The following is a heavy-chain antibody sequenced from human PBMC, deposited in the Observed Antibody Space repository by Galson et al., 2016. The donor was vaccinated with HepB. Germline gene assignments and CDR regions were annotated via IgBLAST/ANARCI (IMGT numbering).Heavy chain of an antibody. CDR2: INSNSGGT. D-gene: IGHD1-1*01. V-gene: IGHV1-2*06. CDR3: SRTWKDVWTPDLDY. J-gene: IGHJ4*02. Sequence: SVKVSCKASGYTFTAYHTHWVRQAPGQGLEWMGRINSNSGGTKYAQKFQGRVTMTRDTSISTAYMELSSLRSDDTAVYYCSRTWKDVWTPDLDYWGQGTLVTVSS. CDR1: GYTFTAYH.